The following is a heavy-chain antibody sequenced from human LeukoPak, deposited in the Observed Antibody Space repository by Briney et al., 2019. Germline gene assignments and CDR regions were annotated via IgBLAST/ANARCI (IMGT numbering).Heavy chain of an antibody. Sequence: PGGSLSLSCAASGFTFSDYYISWIRQAPGKGLEGVSSISSSGSTIYYADSVKGRFTISRDNAKNSLYLQMNSLRAEDTAVYYCARVAYDYGSGSPYYYGMDVWGQGTTVTVSS. J-gene: IGHJ6*02. CDR2: ISSSGSTI. CDR3: ARVAYDYGSGSPYYYGMDV. V-gene: IGHV3-11*01. CDR1: GFTFSDYY. D-gene: IGHD3-10*01.